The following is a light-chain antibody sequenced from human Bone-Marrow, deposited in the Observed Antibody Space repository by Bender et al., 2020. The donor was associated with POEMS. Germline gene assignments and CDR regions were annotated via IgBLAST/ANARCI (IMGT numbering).Light chain of an antibody. Sequence: QSVLTQPPSASGTPGQRVTISCSGGSSNIGAHAVNWYQHLPGTAPELLIYSSHRRPSEVPDRFSGCRSGTSASLAISGLLSEDEADYYCAVWDDSLNGWVFGGGTKLTVL. CDR2: SSH. CDR1: SSNIGAHA. J-gene: IGLJ3*02. CDR3: AVWDDSLNGWV. V-gene: IGLV1-44*01.